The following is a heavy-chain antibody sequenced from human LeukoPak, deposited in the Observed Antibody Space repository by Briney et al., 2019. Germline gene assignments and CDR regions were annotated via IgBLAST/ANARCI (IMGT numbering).Heavy chain of an antibody. V-gene: IGHV4-59*06. CDR3: NRGTMVRGVITQFDP. Sequence: SETLSLTCAVYGGSFSGYYWSWIRQPPGKGLEWIGYIYYSGSTYYNPSLKSRVTISVDTSKNQFSLKLSSVTAADTAVYYCNRGTMVRGVITQFDPWGQGTLVTVSS. J-gene: IGHJ5*02. D-gene: IGHD3-10*01. CDR1: GGSFSGYY. CDR2: IYYSGST.